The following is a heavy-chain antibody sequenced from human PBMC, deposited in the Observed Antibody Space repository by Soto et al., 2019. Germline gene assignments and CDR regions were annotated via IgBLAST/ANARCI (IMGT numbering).Heavy chain of an antibody. CDR2: ISAYNANT. Sequence: QVQLVQSGAEVKKPGASVKVSCKASGYTFTSYGISWVRQAPGQGLEWMGWISAYNANTNYAQKLQGRVTITTDTSTSTAYMELRSLRSDDTAVYYCARTGEYCRGNRFYSAHFDYWGQGTLVTVSS. J-gene: IGHJ4*02. CDR1: GYTFTSYG. D-gene: IGHD2-15*01. CDR3: ARTGEYCRGNRFYSAHFDY. V-gene: IGHV1-18*01.